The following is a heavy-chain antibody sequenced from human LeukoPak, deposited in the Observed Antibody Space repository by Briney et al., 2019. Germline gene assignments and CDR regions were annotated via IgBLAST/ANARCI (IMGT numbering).Heavy chain of an antibody. J-gene: IGHJ4*02. CDR1: GYTFTSYG. Sequence: ASVKVSCKASGYTFTSYGISWVRQAPGQRLEWMGWISAYNGNTNYAQKLQGRVTMTTDTSTSTAYMELRSLRSDDTAVYYCARDFNYDFWSGYYTNCFDYWGQGTLVTVSS. D-gene: IGHD3-3*01. CDR3: ARDFNYDFWSGYYTNCFDY. V-gene: IGHV1-18*01. CDR2: ISAYNGNT.